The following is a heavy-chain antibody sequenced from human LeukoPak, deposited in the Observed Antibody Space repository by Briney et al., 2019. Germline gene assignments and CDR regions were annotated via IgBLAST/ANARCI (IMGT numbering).Heavy chain of an antibody. CDR2: IIPIFGTA. Sequence: SVKVSCKASGYTFTSYGISWVRQAPGQGLEWMGGIIPIFGTANYAQKFQGRVTITADESTSTAYMELSSLRSEDTAVYYCARARYSSSWYYYYGMDVWGQGTTVTVSS. J-gene: IGHJ6*02. D-gene: IGHD6-13*01. CDR1: GYTFTSYG. V-gene: IGHV1-69*13. CDR3: ARARYSSSWYYYYGMDV.